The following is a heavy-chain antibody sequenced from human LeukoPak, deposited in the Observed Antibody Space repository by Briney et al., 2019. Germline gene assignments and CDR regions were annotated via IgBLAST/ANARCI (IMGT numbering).Heavy chain of an antibody. CDR3: ALSGFMVRGVIIDY. D-gene: IGHD3-10*01. Sequence: ASVKVSCKASGYTFTSYDINWVRQATGQGLEWMGWMNPNSGNTGYAQKFQGRVTMTRNTSISTAYMELSSLRSEDTAVYYCALSGFMVRGVIIDYWGQGTLVTVSS. CDR1: GYTFTSYD. J-gene: IGHJ4*02. CDR2: MNPNSGNT. V-gene: IGHV1-8*01.